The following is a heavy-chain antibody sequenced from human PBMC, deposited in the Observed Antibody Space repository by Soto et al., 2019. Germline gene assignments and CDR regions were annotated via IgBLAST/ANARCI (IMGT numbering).Heavy chain of an antibody. J-gene: IGHJ6*02. D-gene: IGHD4-17*01. CDR2: ISSSGSTI. V-gene: IGHV3-48*03. CDR3: ARVYGRDYYYGMDV. Sequence: GGSLRLSCAASGFTFSSYEMNWVRQAPGKGLEWVSYISSSGSTIYYADSVKGRFTISRDNAKNSLYLQMNSVRAEDTAVYYCARVYGRDYYYGMDVWGQGTTVTVSS. CDR1: GFTFSSYE.